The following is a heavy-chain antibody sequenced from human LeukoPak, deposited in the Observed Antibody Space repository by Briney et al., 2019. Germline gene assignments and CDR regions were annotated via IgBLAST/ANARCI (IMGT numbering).Heavy chain of an antibody. J-gene: IGHJ6*03. CDR1: GGSISGSYF. CDR2: IYHSGNT. Sequence: SETLFLTCSVSGGSISGSYFWSWIRQPPGKGLEWTGHIYHSGNTYYNPSLKSRVAISVDRSKNQFSLKLSSVTAADTAVYYCARVFDSGRFYYYIDVWGKGTTVTVSS. D-gene: IGHD3-10*01. CDR3: ARVFDSGRFYYYIDV. V-gene: IGHV4-30-2*01.